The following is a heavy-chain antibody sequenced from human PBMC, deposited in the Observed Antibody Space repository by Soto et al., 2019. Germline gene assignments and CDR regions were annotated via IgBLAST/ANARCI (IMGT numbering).Heavy chain of an antibody. V-gene: IGHV3-13*01. CDR1: GFTFSNYD. CDR3: ARGRLISLYYFDY. CDR2: IGTAGYT. J-gene: IGHJ4*02. D-gene: IGHD2-15*01. Sequence: EVQLVESGGGLVQPGGSLRLSCAASGFTFSNYDMHWVRQVTGKGLEWVSTIGTAGYTYYPGSVKGRFTISRENAKNSLYLQMNSLRAEDTAVYYCARGRLISLYYFDYWGQGTLVTVSS.